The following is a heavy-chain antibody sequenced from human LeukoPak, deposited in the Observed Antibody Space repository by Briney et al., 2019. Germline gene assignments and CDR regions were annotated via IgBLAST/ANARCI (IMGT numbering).Heavy chain of an antibody. Sequence: SETLSLTCTVSGGSISSYYWSWIRQPPGKGLEWIGYIYYSGSTNYNPSLKSRVTISVDTSKNQFSLKLSSVTAADTAVYYCARAAAGAFDYWGQGTLVTVSS. D-gene: IGHD6-13*01. CDR3: ARAAAGAFDY. J-gene: IGHJ4*02. V-gene: IGHV4-59*01. CDR1: GGSISSYY. CDR2: IYYSGST.